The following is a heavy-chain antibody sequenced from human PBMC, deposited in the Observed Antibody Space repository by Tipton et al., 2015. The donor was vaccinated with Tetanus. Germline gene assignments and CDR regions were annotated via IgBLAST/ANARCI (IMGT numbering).Heavy chain of an antibody. CDR3: ARQDTLNYYYVGYFHD. CDR1: GSSITSTTHY. CDR2: IYYSGST. V-gene: IGHV4-39*01. D-gene: IGHD3-22*01. Sequence: LSLTCTVSGSSITSTTHYWGWIRQAPGKGLEWIGIIYYSGSTYYNASLRSRVTISVDTSKNQFSLQLRSVTAADTAVYYCARQDTLNYYYVGYFHDWGQGTPVTVSS. J-gene: IGHJ1*01.